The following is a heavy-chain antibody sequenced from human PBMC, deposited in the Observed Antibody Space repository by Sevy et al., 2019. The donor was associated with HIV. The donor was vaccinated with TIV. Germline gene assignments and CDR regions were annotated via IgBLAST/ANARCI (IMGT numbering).Heavy chain of an antibody. CDR1: GYTFTGYY. J-gene: IGHJ4*02. D-gene: IGHD2-15*01. V-gene: IGHV1-2*02. CDR2: INPNSGGT. Sequence: ASVKVSCKASGYTFTGYYMHWVRQAPGQGLEWMGWINPNSGGTNYAQKFQGRVTMTRDTSISTVYMELSRLRSDDTAVYYCARGLLVVVAATPVDYWGQGTLVTVSS. CDR3: ARGLLVVVAATPVDY.